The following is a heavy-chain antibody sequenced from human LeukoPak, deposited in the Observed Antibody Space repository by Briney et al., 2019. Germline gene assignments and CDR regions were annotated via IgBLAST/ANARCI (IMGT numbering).Heavy chain of an antibody. CDR2: IYHSGST. CDR1: GYSISSGYY. D-gene: IGHD3-10*02. V-gene: IGHV4-38-2*01. Sequence: PSETLSLTCAVSGYSISSGYYWGWIRQPPGKGLEWIGSIYHSGSTYYNPSLKSRVTISVDTSKNQFSLKLSSVTAADTSVYYCARHVRGVIDYWGQRTLVTVSS. CDR3: ARHVRGVIDY. J-gene: IGHJ4*02.